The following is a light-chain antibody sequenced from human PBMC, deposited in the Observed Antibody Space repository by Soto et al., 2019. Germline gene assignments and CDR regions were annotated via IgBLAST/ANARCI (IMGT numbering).Light chain of an antibody. CDR3: QHYNSYSEA. V-gene: IGKV1-5*01. CDR1: EVITNR. J-gene: IGKJ1*01. Sequence: DIQMPQSPSPLSASVGARATITCRASEVITNRLAWYQQKPGKAPKVLIYDASNLESGVPSRFSGSRSGTEFILTISSLQPDDFATYYCQHYNSYSEAFGQGTKVDIK. CDR2: DAS.